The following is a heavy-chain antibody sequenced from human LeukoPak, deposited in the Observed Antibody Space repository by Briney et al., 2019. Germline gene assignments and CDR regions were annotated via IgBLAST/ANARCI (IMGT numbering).Heavy chain of an antibody. CDR1: GFTFISYA. V-gene: IGHV3-23*01. CDR3: ANLGNWNDVRDY. D-gene: IGHD1-20*01. Sequence: GGSLRLSCAASGFTFISYAMTWVRQAPGKGLEWVSAISAGGGTILYADSVKGRFTISRDNSKNTLYLQMNSLRAEDTAVYYCANLGNWNDVRDYWGQGNLVTVSS. J-gene: IGHJ4*02. CDR2: ISAGGGTI.